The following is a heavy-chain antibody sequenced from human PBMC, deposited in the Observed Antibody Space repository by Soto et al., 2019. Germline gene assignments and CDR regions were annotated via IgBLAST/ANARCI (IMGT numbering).Heavy chain of an antibody. Sequence: QVQLVESGGGVVQPGRSLRLSCGASGFIFSNYGMHWIRQAPGKGLEWGTIIWYDGSNKWYADYVKGRFIISRDDSKNMVYLQMNSLRVDDTAIYYCARANTSPFDYWGRGTLVTVSS. V-gene: IGHV3-33*01. CDR1: GFIFSNYG. CDR2: IWYDGSNK. CDR3: ARANTSPFDY. J-gene: IGHJ4*02.